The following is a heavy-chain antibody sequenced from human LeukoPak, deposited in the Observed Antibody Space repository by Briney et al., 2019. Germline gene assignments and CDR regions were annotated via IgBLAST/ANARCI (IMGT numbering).Heavy chain of an antibody. CDR3: ARDRLYGSGALNWFDP. V-gene: IGHV1-18*01. J-gene: IGHJ5*02. CDR1: GYTFTSYG. Sequence: GASVKVSCTASGYTFTSYGISWVRQAPGQGLEWMGWISAYNGNTNYAQKLQGRVTMTTDTSTSTAYMELRSLRSDDTAVYYCARDRLYGSGALNWFDPWGQGTLVTVSS. D-gene: IGHD3-10*01. CDR2: ISAYNGNT.